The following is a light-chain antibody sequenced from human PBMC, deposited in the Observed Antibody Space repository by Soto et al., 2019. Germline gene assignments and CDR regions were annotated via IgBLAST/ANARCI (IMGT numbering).Light chain of an antibody. CDR2: DVS. J-gene: IGLJ2*01. V-gene: IGLV2-14*01. CDR1: SSDVGGYNY. CDR3: SSYTGSNTPVV. Sequence: QSALTQPASVSGSPGQSITISCTGTSSDVGGYNYVSWYQQHPGKAPNLIIFDVSNRPSGVSNRFSGSKSGNSASLTISGLQAEDAADYYFSSYTGSNTPVVFGGGTKLTVL.